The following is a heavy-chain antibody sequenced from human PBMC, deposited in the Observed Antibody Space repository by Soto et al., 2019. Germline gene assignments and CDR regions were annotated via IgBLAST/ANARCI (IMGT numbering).Heavy chain of an antibody. CDR2: IIPTFGTS. V-gene: IGHV1-69*13. D-gene: IGHD2-21*02. Sequence: AAVNVSCKASACTFSRYAIRWVGQPPRQGLDGMGRIIPTFGTSNYAQTFQGRVTNTASESKETAHMELRSCRCEGNAGYYLSSEVVVTAIQHYYYGMDVWGQGTTVTVSS. CDR3: SSEVVVTAIQHYYYGMDV. J-gene: IGHJ6*02. CDR1: ACTFSRYA.